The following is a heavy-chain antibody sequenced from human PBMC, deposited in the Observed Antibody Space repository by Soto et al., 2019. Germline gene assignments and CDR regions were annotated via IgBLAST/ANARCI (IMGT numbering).Heavy chain of an antibody. CDR1: GFTSSKYT. Sequence: EVQVVESGGGLVKPGGSLRLSCAVSGFTSSKYTMNWVRQAPGRGLEWVSSIDTSSGNIYYSDLVRGRFTISREDAQKSLVLLMTSLRAEDTAVDYCARSPSLLYSGDLRYYDYYMDVGGKWTTGTFSS. CDR3: ARSPSLLYSGDLRYYDYYMDV. CDR2: IDTSSGNI. D-gene: IGHD1-26*01. J-gene: IGHJ6*03. V-gene: IGHV3-21*01.